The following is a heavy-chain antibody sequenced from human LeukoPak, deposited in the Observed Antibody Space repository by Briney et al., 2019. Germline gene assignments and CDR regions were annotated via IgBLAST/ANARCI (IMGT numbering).Heavy chain of an antibody. CDR2: MNPNSGNT. J-gene: IGHJ4*02. V-gene: IGHV1-8*01. CDR1: GYTFTSYD. D-gene: IGHD3-3*01. CDR3: ARGGLRFLEWLSDFDY. Sequence: ASVKVSCKASGYTFTSYDINWVRQATGQGLEWMGWMNPNSGNTGYAQKLQGRVTMTRNTSISTAYMELSSLRSEDTAVYYCARGGLRFLEWLSDFDYWGQGTLVTVSS.